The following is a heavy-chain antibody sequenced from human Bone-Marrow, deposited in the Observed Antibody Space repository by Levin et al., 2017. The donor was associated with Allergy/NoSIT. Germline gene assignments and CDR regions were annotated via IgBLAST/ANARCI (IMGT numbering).Heavy chain of an antibody. CDR2: IYYSGST. J-gene: IGHJ5*02. Sequence: SETLSLTCTVSGGSISSSSYYWGWIRQPPGKGLDWIGTIYYSGSTYYNPSLKSRVTISVDTFKNQFSLKLTSVTAADTAVYYCATTNSWGTGWFDPWGQGTLVTVSS. CDR3: ATTNSWGTGWFDP. D-gene: IGHD2-8*01. V-gene: IGHV4-39*01. CDR1: GGSISSSSYY.